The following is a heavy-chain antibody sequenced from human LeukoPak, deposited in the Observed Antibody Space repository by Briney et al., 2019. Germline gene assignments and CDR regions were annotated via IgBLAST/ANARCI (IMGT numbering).Heavy chain of an antibody. D-gene: IGHD6-13*01. CDR2: ISPNGTDI. CDR1: GFTFTDTY. CDR3: ARELPGIAAAGRYYYYYYMDV. Sequence: GGSLRLSCAVSGFTFTDTYMTWIRQAPGKGLESLSYISPNGTDISYADSVKGRFTISRDNAKNSLYLQMNSLRAEDTAVYYCARELPGIAAAGRYYYYYYMDVWGQGTLVTVSS. J-gene: IGHJ6*03. V-gene: IGHV3-11*01.